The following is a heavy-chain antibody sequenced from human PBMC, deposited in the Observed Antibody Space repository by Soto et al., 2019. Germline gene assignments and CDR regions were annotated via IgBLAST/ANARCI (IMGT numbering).Heavy chain of an antibody. CDR2: ISAYNGNT. V-gene: IGHV1-18*01. CDR1: GYTFTSYG. J-gene: IGHJ6*02. D-gene: IGHD3-22*01. CDR3: AGVKGNYYYDSTSHYGMDV. Sequence: KVSCKASGYTFTSYGISWVRQAPGQGLEWMGWISAYNGNTNYAQKLQGRVTVTTDTSTSTAYMELRSLRSDDTAVYYCAGVKGNYYYDSTSHYGMDVWGQGTTVTVSS.